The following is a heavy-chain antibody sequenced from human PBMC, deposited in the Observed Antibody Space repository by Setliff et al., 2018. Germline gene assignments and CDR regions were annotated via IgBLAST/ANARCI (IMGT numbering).Heavy chain of an antibody. Sequence: SLRLSCAGSGFTFSFYSMNWVRQAPGKGLEWISYISSGSNSIDYAAPVKGRFTISRDDSKNTLYLQMNSLKTEDTAVYYCTTDPSPTFGGVIGAAFDFWGQGTMVTVSS. CDR1: GFTFSFYS. CDR2: ISSGSNSI. CDR3: TTDPSPTFGGVIGAAFDF. D-gene: IGHD3-16*01. J-gene: IGHJ3*01. V-gene: IGHV3-15*01.